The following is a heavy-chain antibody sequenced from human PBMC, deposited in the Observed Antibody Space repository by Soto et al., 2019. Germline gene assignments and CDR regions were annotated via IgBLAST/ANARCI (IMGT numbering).Heavy chain of an antibody. D-gene: IGHD3-10*01. CDR1: EFTFSSYA. Sequence: EVQLLESGGGLVQPGGSLRLSCAASEFTFSSYAMSWVRQAPGKGLEWVSAISVNGGTTYFADSVKGRVTISRDNSKNTLYLQMNSLRAEDTAVYYCAKGNYGYYCDCWGQGTLVTVSS. J-gene: IGHJ4*02. CDR3: AKGNYGYYCDC. CDR2: ISVNGGTT. V-gene: IGHV3-23*01.